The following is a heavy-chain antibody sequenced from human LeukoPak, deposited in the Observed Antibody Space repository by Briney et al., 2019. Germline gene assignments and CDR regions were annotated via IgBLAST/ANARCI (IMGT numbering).Heavy chain of an antibody. CDR3: ARDGMGYGVV. V-gene: IGHV4-39*07. CDR2: IYYSGST. Sequence: PSETLSLTCTVSGGSISSSSYYWGWIRQPPGKGLEWIGSIYYSGSTYYNPSLKSRVTISVDTSKNQFSLKLSSVTAADTAVYYCARDGMGYGVVWGQGTLVTVSS. CDR1: GGSISSSSYY. J-gene: IGHJ4*02. D-gene: IGHD4-17*01.